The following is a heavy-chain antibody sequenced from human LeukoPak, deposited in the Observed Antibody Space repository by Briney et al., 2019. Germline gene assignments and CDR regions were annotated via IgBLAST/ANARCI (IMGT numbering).Heavy chain of an antibody. J-gene: IGHJ5*02. Sequence: SETLSLPCAVYGGSFSGYYWNCIRQPPGKGLEWIGEINHSGSTNYNPSLKSRVTISLDMSKNQFSLKLSSVTAADTAVYYCARRPQDTAMPRIAARRYWFDPWGQGTLVTVSS. CDR2: INHSGST. CDR3: ARRPQDTAMPRIAARRYWFDP. CDR1: GGSFSGYY. D-gene: IGHD5-18*01. V-gene: IGHV4-34*01.